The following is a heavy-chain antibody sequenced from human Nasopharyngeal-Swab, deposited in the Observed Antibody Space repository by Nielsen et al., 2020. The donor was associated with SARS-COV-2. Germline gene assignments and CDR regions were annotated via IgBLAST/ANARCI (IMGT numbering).Heavy chain of an antibody. D-gene: IGHD3-10*01. V-gene: IGHV4-34*01. J-gene: IGHJ5*02. CDR1: GGSFSGYY. CDR2: TRHSGST. CDR3: AGGGTLRGFFGEYNNWFDP. Sequence: SQTLSLTCALYGGSFSGYYSSWNRQPQGKGLEWIGETRHSGSTNYNPSHKSGVTISVDTSKNQLSLKLSSVTAAATAVYYCAGGGTLRGFFGEYNNWFDPWGQGTLVTVSS.